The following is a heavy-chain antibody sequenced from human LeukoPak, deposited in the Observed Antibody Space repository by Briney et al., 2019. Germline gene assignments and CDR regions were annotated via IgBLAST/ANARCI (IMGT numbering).Heavy chain of an antibody. CDR1: GFTFSSYS. CDR3: TRVEKGFWSGFKMDV. D-gene: IGHD3-3*01. J-gene: IGHJ6*04. Sequence: GGSLRLSCAASGFTFSSYSMNWVRQAPGKGLEWVSSISSSSSYIYYADSVKGRFTISRDNAKNSLYLQMNSLRVEDTAVYFCTRVEKGFWSGFKMDVWGKGTTVAVSS. CDR2: ISSSSSYI. V-gene: IGHV3-21*01.